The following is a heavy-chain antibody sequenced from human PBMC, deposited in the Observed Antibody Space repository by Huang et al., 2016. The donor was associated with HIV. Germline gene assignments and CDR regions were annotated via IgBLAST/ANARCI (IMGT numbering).Heavy chain of an antibody. J-gene: IGHJ4*02. V-gene: IGHV4-39*02. CDR2: IYYSGST. CDR1: GGSIRSDNYY. CDR3: ARLPGSITMIRGVITDPY. Sequence: QLQLQESGPGLVKPSETLSLTCTVSGGSIRSDNYYWGWIRQPPGQGLEWFGSIYYSGSTYHNPALKRRVTITVDTSKNHFSLRMRSVTAADTAVYYCARLPGSITMIRGVITDPYWGQGTLVTVSS. D-gene: IGHD3-10*01.